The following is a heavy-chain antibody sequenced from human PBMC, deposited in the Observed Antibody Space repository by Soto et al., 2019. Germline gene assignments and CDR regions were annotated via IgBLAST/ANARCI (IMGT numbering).Heavy chain of an antibody. CDR1: GFTFSSYA. D-gene: IGHD3-10*01. CDR3: AKTWAYPPFGEYDY. V-gene: IGHV3-23*01. J-gene: IGHJ4*02. Sequence: EVQLLESGGGLVQPGGSLRLSCAASGFTFSSYAMSWVRQAPGKGLEWVSAVSGSGGSTYYADSVKGRFTISRDNSKNTLYLQMNSLRAEDTAVYYCAKTWAYPPFGEYDYWGQGTLVTVSS. CDR2: VSGSGGST.